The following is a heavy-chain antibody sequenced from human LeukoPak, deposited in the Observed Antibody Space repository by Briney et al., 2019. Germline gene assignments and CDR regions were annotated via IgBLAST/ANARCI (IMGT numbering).Heavy chain of an antibody. V-gene: IGHV3-30-3*01. CDR1: GFTFSSYA. J-gene: IGHJ4*02. Sequence: PGGSLRLSCAASGFTFSSYAMHWVRQAPGKGLEWVAVISYDGSNKYYADSVKGRFTISRDNSKNTLYLQMNSLRAEDTAVYYCARGLEMATINPPRIWGQGTLVTVSS. CDR3: ARGLEMATINPPRI. CDR2: ISYDGSNK. D-gene: IGHD5-24*01.